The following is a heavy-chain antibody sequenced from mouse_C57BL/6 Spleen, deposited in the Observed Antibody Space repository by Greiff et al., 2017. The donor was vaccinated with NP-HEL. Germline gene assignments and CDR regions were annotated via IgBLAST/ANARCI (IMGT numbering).Heavy chain of an antibody. Sequence: QVQLKESGAELVKPGASVKISCKASGYAFSSYWMNWVKQRPGKGLEWIGQIYPGDGDTNYNGKFKGKATLTADKSSSTAYMQLSSLTSEDSAVYFWARGSPLVGAMDYWGQGTAVTVSS. CDR3: ARGSPLVGAMDY. CDR2: IYPGDGDT. D-gene: IGHD6-2*01. V-gene: IGHV1-80*01. CDR1: GYAFSSYW. J-gene: IGHJ4*01.